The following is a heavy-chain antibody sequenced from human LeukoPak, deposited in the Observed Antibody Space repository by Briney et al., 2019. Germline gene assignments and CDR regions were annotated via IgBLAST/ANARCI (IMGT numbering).Heavy chain of an antibody. Sequence: GASVKVSCKASGYTFTSYSFSWVRQAPGQGLEWMGWISTYNGNTKYAQKLQGRVTMTTDISTSTAYMELRSLRSDDTAVYYCARDWDCSSPSCRDCFDPWGQGTLVTVSS. CDR1: GYTFTSYS. J-gene: IGHJ5*02. CDR3: ARDWDCSSPSCRDCFDP. D-gene: IGHD2-2*01. CDR2: ISTYNGNT. V-gene: IGHV1-18*01.